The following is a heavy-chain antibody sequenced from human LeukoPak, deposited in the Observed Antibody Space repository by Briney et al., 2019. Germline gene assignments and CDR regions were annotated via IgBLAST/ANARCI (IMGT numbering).Heavy chain of an antibody. CDR3: ARGRGLRFLEWLLYRNYYMDV. CDR1: GFTFSSYG. Sequence: PGGSLRLSCAASGFTFSSYGMHWVRQAPGKGLEWVANIKQDGSEKYYVDSVKGRFTISRDNAKNSLYLQMNSLRAEDTAVYYCARGRGLRFLEWLLYRNYYMDVWGKGTTVTVSS. D-gene: IGHD3-3*01. V-gene: IGHV3-7*01. CDR2: IKQDGSEK. J-gene: IGHJ6*03.